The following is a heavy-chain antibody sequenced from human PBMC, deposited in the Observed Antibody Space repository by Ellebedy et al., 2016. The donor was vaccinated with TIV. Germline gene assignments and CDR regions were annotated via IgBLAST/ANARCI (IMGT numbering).Heavy chain of an antibody. CDR1: GGSISSYY. Sequence: MPSETLSLTCTVSGGSISSYYWSWIRQPPGKGLEWIVYIYYGGSTNYNPSLKSRVTISVDTSKNQFSLELSSVTAADTAVYYCARRRYYGSGSYFDPWGQGTLVTVSS. J-gene: IGHJ5*02. D-gene: IGHD3-10*01. V-gene: IGHV4-59*08. CDR2: IYYGGST. CDR3: ARRRYYGSGSYFDP.